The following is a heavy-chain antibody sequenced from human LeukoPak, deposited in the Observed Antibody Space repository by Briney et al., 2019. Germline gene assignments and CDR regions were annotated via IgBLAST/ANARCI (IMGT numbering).Heavy chain of an antibody. Sequence: SETLSLTCTVSGGSISSYYWSWIRQPPGKGLEWIGYIYYSGSTNYNPSLKSRVTISVDTSKNQFSLKLRSVTAADTDVYYCARKPERYYYGSGSPLYFDYWGQGTLVTVSS. CDR2: IYYSGST. CDR3: ARKPERYYYGSGSPLYFDY. J-gene: IGHJ4*02. CDR1: GGSISSYY. V-gene: IGHV4-59*01. D-gene: IGHD3-10*01.